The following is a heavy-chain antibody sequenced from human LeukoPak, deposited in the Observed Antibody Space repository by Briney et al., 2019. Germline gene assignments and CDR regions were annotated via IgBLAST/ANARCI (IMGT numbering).Heavy chain of an antibody. V-gene: IGHV4-30-4*01. CDR2: IYYSGST. J-gene: IGHJ5*02. Sequence: PSETLSLTCTVSGGSISSGDYYWSWIRQPPGKGLEWIGYIYYSGSTYYNPSLKSRVTISVDTSKNQFSLKLSSVTAADTAVYYCASYYYGSGGWDWFDPWGQGTLVTVSS. CDR1: GGSISSGDYY. CDR3: ASYYYGSGGWDWFDP. D-gene: IGHD3-10*01.